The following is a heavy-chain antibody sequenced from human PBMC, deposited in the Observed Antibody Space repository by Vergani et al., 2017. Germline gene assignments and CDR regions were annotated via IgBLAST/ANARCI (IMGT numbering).Heavy chain of an antibody. CDR2: IYYSGST. Sequence: QVQLQESGPGLVKPSETLSLTCTVSGGSISSHYWSWIRQPPGKGLEWIGYIYYSGSTNYNPSLKSRVTISVDTSKNLFSLKLSSVTTADTAVYYCARALADYDILTGYYTYFDYWGQGTLVTVSS. CDR3: ARALADYDILTGYYTYFDY. CDR1: GGSISSHY. V-gene: IGHV4-59*11. D-gene: IGHD3-9*01. J-gene: IGHJ4*02.